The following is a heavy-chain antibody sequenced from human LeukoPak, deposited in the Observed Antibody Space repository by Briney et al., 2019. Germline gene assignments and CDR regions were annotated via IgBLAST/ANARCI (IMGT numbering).Heavy chain of an antibody. V-gene: IGHV3-74*01. CDR2: IRSDGTTT. CDR3: TRDWRNMALDH. CDR1: GFSFSVFL. Sequence: GGSLRLSCEDSGFSFSVFLMHGVRQAPGKGLVWVSRIRSDGTTTDYADSVKGRFTISRDNVKNTLYLQMNSLRVEDSAVYYCTRDWRNMALDHWGQGTLVTDSS. D-gene: IGHD3-3*01. J-gene: IGHJ4*02.